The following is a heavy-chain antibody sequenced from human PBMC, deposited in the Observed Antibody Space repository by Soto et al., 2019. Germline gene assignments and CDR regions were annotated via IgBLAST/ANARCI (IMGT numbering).Heavy chain of an antibody. Sequence: PSETLSLTCTVSGGSISSSSYYWGWIRQPPGRGLEWIGSIYYSGSTYYNPSLKSRVTISVDTSKNQFSLKLSSVTAADTAVYYCASRLPQSYFDYWGQGTLVTVSS. CDR2: IYYSGST. CDR3: ASRLPQSYFDY. CDR1: GGSISSSSYY. V-gene: IGHV4-39*01. J-gene: IGHJ4*02.